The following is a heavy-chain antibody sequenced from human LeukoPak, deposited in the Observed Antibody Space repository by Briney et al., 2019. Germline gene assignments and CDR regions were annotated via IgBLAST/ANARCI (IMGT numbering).Heavy chain of an antibody. CDR1: GFTFSSYS. V-gene: IGHV3-21*01. CDR2: ISSSSSYI. J-gene: IGHJ5*02. Sequence: GGSLRLSCAASGFTFSSYSMNWVRQAPGKGLEWVSSISSSSSYIYYADSVKGRFTISRDNAKSSLYLQMNSLRAEDTAVYYCARDLTAAGTRWFDPWGQGTLVTVSS. D-gene: IGHD6-13*01. CDR3: ARDLTAAGTRWFDP.